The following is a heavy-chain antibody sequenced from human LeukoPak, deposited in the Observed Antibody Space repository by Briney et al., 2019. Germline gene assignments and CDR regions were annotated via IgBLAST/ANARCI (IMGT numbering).Heavy chain of an antibody. D-gene: IGHD6-13*01. CDR1: GGSISNYF. CDR3: ASAIAAAATYAFDI. CDR2: IYYSGST. J-gene: IGHJ3*02. V-gene: IGHV4-59*01. Sequence: SETLSLTCTGSGGSISNYFWSWIRQPPGEGLEWIGYIYYSGSTNYNPSLKSRVTISVDTSKNQFSLKLSSVTAADTAVYYCASAIAAAATYAFDIWGRGTMVTVSS.